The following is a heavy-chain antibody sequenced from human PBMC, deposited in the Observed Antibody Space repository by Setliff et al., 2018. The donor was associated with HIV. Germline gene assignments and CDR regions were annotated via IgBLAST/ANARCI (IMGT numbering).Heavy chain of an antibody. CDR3: ARGRISYGDYYS. J-gene: IGHJ4*02. D-gene: IGHD4-17*01. Sequence: ETLSLSCAASGFTFSNYVINWVRQAPGKGLEWISGISGSGVNSYYADSVKGRFTVSRDNSKNTIDLQMHSLRAEDTAVYYCARGRISYGDYYSWGQGTLVTVSS. CDR1: GFTFSNYV. CDR2: ISGSGVNS. V-gene: IGHV3-23*01.